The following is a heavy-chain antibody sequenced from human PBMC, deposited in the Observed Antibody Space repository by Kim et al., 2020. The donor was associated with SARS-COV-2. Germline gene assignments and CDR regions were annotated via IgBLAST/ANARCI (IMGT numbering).Heavy chain of an antibody. Sequence: GGSLRLSCAASGFTFDDSGMYWVRQAPGKGLEWVSGISWNTGSIGYAYAVKGRFTISRDNAKNSLNLQMNSLRAEDTALDDCAKDAVLHAWSREEVYAVDICGAGTTVTVS. J-gene: IGHJ3*02. CDR3: AKDAVLHAWSREEVYAVDI. V-gene: IGHV3-9*01. CDR2: ISWNTGSI. CDR1: GFTFDDSG. D-gene: IGHD2-8*01.